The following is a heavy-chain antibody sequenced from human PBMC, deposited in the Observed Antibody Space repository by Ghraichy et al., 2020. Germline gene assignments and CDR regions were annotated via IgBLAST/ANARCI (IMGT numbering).Heavy chain of an antibody. Sequence: SETLSLTCAVYGGSFSGYFWSWIRQPPGKGLEWIGDIDHTGSTNYNPSLRSRVSISLDRSKNQLSLKVTSVTAADTAVYFCARDNIAFVTVSAASLFDSWGQGTLVTVSS. CDR2: IDHTGST. D-gene: IGHD2-2*01. V-gene: IGHV4-34*01. CDR1: GGSFSGYF. CDR3: ARDNIAFVTVSAASLFDS. J-gene: IGHJ4*02.